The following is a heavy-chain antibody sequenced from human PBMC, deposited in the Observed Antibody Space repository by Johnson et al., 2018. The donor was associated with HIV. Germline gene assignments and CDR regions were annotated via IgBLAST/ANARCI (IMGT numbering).Heavy chain of an antibody. J-gene: IGHJ3*02. D-gene: IGHD3-16*01. CDR1: GFTFSNYV. CDR3: AISIPRPGWGDAFDI. Sequence: EQLEESGGGLIQPGGSLRLSCATSGFTFSNYVMTWVRQAPGKGLQWVSDISASGGSAYYADSVKGRFTISTDTSKNTLYLQMNALRAEDTAVYYCAISIPRPGWGDAFDIWGQGTMVTVSS. CDR2: ISASGGSA. V-gene: IGHV3-23*04.